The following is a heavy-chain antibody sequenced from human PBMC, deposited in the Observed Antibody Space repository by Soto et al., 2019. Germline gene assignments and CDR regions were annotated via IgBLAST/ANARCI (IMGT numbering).Heavy chain of an antibody. D-gene: IGHD3-3*01. V-gene: IGHV4-30-2*01. CDR2: IYHSGST. CDR1: GGSISSGGYS. CDR3: ARGLVLRFLEWSSINWFDP. J-gene: IGHJ5*02. Sequence: SETLSLTCAVSGGSISSGGYSLSWIRQPPGKGLEWIGYIYHSGSTYYNPSLKSRVTISVDRSKNQFSLKLSSVTAADTAVYYCARGLVLRFLEWSSINWFDPWGQGTLVTVSS.